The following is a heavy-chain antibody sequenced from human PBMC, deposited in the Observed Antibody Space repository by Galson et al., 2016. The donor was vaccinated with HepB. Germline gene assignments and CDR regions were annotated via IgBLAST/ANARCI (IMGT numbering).Heavy chain of an antibody. Sequence: SLRLSCAASGFTFSSYALNWVCQAPGKGLEWVSYIGSRSSPIHYADSVKGRFTISRDSAKNSLYLQMNSLRDEDTAVYYCARVDEGYYYLIDYWGQGTLVTVSS. CDR3: ARVDEGYYYLIDY. CDR2: IGSRSSPI. D-gene: IGHD3-22*01. CDR1: GFTFSSYA. V-gene: IGHV3-48*02. J-gene: IGHJ4*02.